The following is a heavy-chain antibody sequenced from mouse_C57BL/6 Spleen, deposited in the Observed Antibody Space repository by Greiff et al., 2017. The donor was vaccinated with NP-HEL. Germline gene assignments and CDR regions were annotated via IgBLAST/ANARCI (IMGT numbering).Heavy chain of an antibody. D-gene: IGHD2-3*01. V-gene: IGHV14-1*01. CDR3: SIYDGYRFDY. Sequence: VHVKQSGAELVRPGASVKLSCTASGFNIKDYYMHWVKQRPEQGLEWIGRIDPEDGDTEYAPKFQGKATMTADTSSNTAYLQLSSLTSEDTAVYYCSIYDGYRFDYWGQGTTLTVSS. J-gene: IGHJ2*01. CDR2: IDPEDGDT. CDR1: GFNIKDYY.